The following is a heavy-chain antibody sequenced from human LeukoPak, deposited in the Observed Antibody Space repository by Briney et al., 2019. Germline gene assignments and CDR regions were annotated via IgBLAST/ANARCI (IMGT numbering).Heavy chain of an antibody. V-gene: IGHV4-30-2*01. J-gene: IGHJ5*02. Sequence: PSETLSLTCAVSGGSISSGGYSWSWIRQPPGKGLEWIGYIYHSGSTYYNPSLKRRVTISVDRSKNQFSLKLSSVTAADTAVYYCARGSVTMVRGVRGNWFDPWGQGTLVTVSS. D-gene: IGHD3-10*01. CDR1: GGSISSGGYS. CDR3: ARGSVTMVRGVRGNWFDP. CDR2: IYHSGST.